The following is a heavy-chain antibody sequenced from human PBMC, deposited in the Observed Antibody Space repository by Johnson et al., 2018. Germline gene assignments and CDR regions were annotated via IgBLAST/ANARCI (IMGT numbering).Heavy chain of an antibody. CDR3: ARDGEGSGYAANHYYYYMDV. V-gene: IGHV3-74*01. CDR1: GFTVSSNY. J-gene: IGHJ6*03. Sequence: VQLVQSGGGLIQPGGSLRLSCAASGFTVSSNYMNWVRQAPGKGLVWVSRINSDGSSTSYADSGKGRFPISRDNAMNSLYLHMDSLRAEDTAVYHCARDGEGSGYAANHYYYYMDVWGKGTTVTVS. D-gene: IGHD5-12*01. CDR2: INSDGSST.